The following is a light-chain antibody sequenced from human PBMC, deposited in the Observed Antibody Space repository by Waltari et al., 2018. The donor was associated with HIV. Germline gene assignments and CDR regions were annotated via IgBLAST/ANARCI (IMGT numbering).Light chain of an antibody. Sequence: QSVLTQPPSASGTPGQRVTISCSGSSSNIGSNYVYWYQQLPGTAPKLLIYRNNQRPSGVPDRFSGSKSGTSASLAISGRRSEDEADYYCAAWDDSLSGQVFGGETKLTVL. J-gene: IGLJ3*02. V-gene: IGLV1-47*01. CDR3: AAWDDSLSGQV. CDR1: SSNIGSNY. CDR2: RNN.